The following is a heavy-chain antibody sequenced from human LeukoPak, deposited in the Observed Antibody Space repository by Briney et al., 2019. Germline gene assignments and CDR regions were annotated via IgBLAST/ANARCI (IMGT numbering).Heavy chain of an antibody. J-gene: IGHJ4*02. CDR1: GFTFKTYW. D-gene: IGHD3-16*01. CDR2: ISSDGSNT. CDR3: ARDWGGSGPTSHDY. Sequence: GGSLRLSCAASGFTFKTYWMHWVRNAPGRGPVWVSRISSDGSNTRYADSVKGRFTVSRDNAKNTLYLQMNSLRAEDTAVYFCARDWGGSGPTSHDYWGQGTLVTVSS. V-gene: IGHV3-74*01.